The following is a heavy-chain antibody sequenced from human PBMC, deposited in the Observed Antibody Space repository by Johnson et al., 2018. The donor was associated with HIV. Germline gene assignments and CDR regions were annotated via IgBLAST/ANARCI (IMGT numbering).Heavy chain of an antibody. D-gene: IGHD7-27*01. Sequence: QVQLVESGGDLVKPGGSLRLSCAASGFTFSDAWMNWVRQAPGRGLEWVAVISYDGSNKYYADSVKGRFTISRDNSKNTLYLQMNSLRAEDTAVYYCARENWGQRMNAFDIWGQGTMVTVSS. V-gene: IGHV3-30*03. CDR2: ISYDGSNK. J-gene: IGHJ3*02. CDR1: GFTFSDAW. CDR3: ARENWGQRMNAFDI.